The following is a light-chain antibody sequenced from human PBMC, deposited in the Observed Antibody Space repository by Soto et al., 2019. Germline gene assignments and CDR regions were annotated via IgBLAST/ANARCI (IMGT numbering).Light chain of an antibody. Sequence: EIVLTQSPATLSLSPGERATLSCRASQSVGIYLGWYQQRPGQAPRLLIYDASKRAAGIPARFSGSGSVTDFTLTIISLEPEDFAVYYCQHRSTWPRAFGQGTRLEIK. V-gene: IGKV3-11*01. J-gene: IGKJ5*01. CDR2: DAS. CDR3: QHRSTWPRA. CDR1: QSVGIY.